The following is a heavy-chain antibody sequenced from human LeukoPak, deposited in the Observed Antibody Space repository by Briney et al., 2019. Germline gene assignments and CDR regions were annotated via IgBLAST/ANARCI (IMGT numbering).Heavy chain of an antibody. CDR3: ARRVPNEVITDYFDY. J-gene: IGHJ4*02. V-gene: IGHV3-7*01. CDR2: IKQDGSEK. CDR1: GFTFSSYW. D-gene: IGHD3-16*01. Sequence: GGSLRLSCAASGFTFSSYWMSWVRQAPGKGLEWVANIKQDGSEKYYVDSVKGRFTISRDNAKNSLFLQMNSLRAEDTAVYYCARRVPNEVITDYFDYWGPGTLVTVSS.